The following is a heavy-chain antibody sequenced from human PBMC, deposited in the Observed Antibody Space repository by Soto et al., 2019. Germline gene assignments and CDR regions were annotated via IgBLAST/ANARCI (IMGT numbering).Heavy chain of an antibody. Sequence: ASVKVSCKASGGTFSSYAISWVRQAPGQGLEWMGGIIPIVGTANYAQKLQGRVTITADKSTSTAYMELSSLRSEDTAVYYCARSTYDFWSGYSLYYFDYWGQGTLVTVSS. V-gene: IGHV1-69*06. J-gene: IGHJ4*02. CDR1: GGTFSSYA. D-gene: IGHD3-3*01. CDR3: ARSTYDFWSGYSLYYFDY. CDR2: IIPIVGTA.